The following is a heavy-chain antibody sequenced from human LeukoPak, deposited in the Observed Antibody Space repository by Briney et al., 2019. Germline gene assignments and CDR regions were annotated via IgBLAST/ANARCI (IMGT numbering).Heavy chain of an antibody. J-gene: IGHJ4*02. CDR3: ARDFSNEWLSIDY. D-gene: IGHD2-8*01. Sequence: GGSLRLSCAASGFTSSSFWMSWVRQAPGKGLEWVANIKQDGSNKYYVDSVKGRFTISRDNAKNSLYLQMNSLRAEDTAVYYCARDFSNEWLSIDYWGQGTLVTVSS. CDR1: GFTSSSFW. CDR2: IKQDGSNK. V-gene: IGHV3-7*05.